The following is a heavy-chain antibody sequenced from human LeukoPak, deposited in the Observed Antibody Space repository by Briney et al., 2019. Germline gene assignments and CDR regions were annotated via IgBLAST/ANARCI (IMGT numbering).Heavy chain of an antibody. Sequence: GGSLRLSCAASGFTFSRFWMTWVRQAPGKGLEWLANIKQDGSEKYSVDSVKGRFTISRDNSKNTLYLQMNSLRAEDTAVYYCAKDLSSTAFGDAFDIWGQGTMVTVSS. CDR1: GFTFSRFW. J-gene: IGHJ3*02. CDR3: AKDLSSTAFGDAFDI. CDR2: IKQDGSEK. V-gene: IGHV3-7*01. D-gene: IGHD2-2*01.